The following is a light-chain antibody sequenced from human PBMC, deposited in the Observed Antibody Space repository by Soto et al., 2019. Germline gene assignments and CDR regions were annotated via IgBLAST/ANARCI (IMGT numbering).Light chain of an antibody. CDR1: QTIHSF. Sequence: DIQMTQSPSTLSASVGDRVTITCRARQTIHSFLAWYQQKAGKAPKLLIYDASNLESGVPSRFSGSGSGTELTLTVSSLQPDDFATFYCQQFHSFPWTFGQGTKVEI. CDR3: QQFHSFPWT. CDR2: DAS. V-gene: IGKV1-5*01. J-gene: IGKJ1*01.